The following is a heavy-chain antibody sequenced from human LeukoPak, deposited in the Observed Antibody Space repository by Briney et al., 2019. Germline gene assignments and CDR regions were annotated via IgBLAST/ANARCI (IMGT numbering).Heavy chain of an antibody. CDR1: GGSISSYY. J-gene: IGHJ3*02. D-gene: IGHD3-10*01. Sequence: SETLSLTCTVSGGSISSYYWSWIRQPPGKGLEWIGEIYHTGSTNYNPSLKSRVTISVDKSKNHFSLHLSSVTAADTAVYFCARDPDRYGSGDDAFDIWGQGTVVTVSS. V-gene: IGHV4-59*12. CDR2: IYHTGST. CDR3: ARDPDRYGSGDDAFDI.